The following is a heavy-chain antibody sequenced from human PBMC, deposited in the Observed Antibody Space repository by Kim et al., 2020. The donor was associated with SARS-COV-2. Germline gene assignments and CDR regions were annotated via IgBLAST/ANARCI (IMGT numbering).Heavy chain of an antibody. D-gene: IGHD6-19*01. Sequence: YADAVKSRRTSNRDTSKDQFSLQLSSVTPEDTAVYYCAREGIAVAGALDYWGQGSLVTVSS. CDR3: AREGIAVAGALDY. J-gene: IGHJ4*02. V-gene: IGHV6-1*01.